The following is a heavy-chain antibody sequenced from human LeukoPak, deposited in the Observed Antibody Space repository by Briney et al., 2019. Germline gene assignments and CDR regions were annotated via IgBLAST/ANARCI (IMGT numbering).Heavy chain of an antibody. CDR2: ISAYNGNT. J-gene: IGHJ2*01. D-gene: IGHD5-12*01. CDR1: GYTFTSYG. V-gene: IGHV1-18*01. CDR3: ARDFDPYGGYHHWYFDL. Sequence: ASVKVSCKASGYTFTSYGISWVRQAPGQGLEWMGWISAYNGNTNYAQKLQGRVTMTTDTSTSTAYMELRSLRSDDTAVYYCARDFDPYGGYHHWYFDLWGRGTLVTVSS.